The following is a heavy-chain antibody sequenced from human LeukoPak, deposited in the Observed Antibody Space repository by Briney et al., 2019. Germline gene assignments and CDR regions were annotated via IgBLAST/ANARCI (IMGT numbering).Heavy chain of an antibody. Sequence: SETLSLTCSVSGGSMNSYYWSWIRQSPGKGLEWIGYIYYSGSTNYNPSLKSRVTISVDTSKNQFSLKLSSVTAADTAVYYCARGLYYYDSSGPKEYYFDYWGQGTLVTVSS. CDR1: GGSMNSYY. CDR3: ARGLYYYDSSGPKEYYFDY. J-gene: IGHJ4*02. CDR2: IYYSGST. V-gene: IGHV4-59*12. D-gene: IGHD3-22*01.